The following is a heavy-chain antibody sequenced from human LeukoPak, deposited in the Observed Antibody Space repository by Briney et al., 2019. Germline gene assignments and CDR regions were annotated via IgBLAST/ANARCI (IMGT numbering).Heavy chain of an antibody. CDR2: IYPRDGST. Sequence: ASVKVSCKASGYTFTSNYIHWVRQAPGQGLEWMGMIYPRDGSTSYAQKFQGRVTMTRNTSISTAYMELSSLRSEDTAVYYCARGRYYDFWSGPDYWGQGTLVTVSS. V-gene: IGHV1-46*01. CDR1: GYTFTSNY. J-gene: IGHJ4*02. D-gene: IGHD3-3*01. CDR3: ARGRYYDFWSGPDY.